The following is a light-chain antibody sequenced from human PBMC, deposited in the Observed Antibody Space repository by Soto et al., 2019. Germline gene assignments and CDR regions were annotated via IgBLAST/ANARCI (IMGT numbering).Light chain of an antibody. J-gene: IGKJ5*01. CDR1: QSVNSH. V-gene: IGKV3-15*01. Sequence: EIVMTQSPATLSVSPGERATLSCRASQSVNSHLAWFQQRPGQAPSLLIFEASTRSTGVPARFSASGSGTDFTLTISGLQSEDFAVYYCQQYHIWYTFGQGTRLEIK. CDR3: QQYHIWYT. CDR2: EAS.